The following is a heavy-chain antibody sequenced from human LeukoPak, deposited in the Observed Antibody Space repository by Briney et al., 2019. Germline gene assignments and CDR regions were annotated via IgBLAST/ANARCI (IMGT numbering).Heavy chain of an antibody. Sequence: PGGSLRLSCAASGLTFSDYYMSWIRQAPGKGLEWVSYISSSGSTIYYADSVKGRFTISRDNAKNSLYLQMNSLRAEDTAVYYCARDLGDYYYYYMDVWGKGTTVTVSS. J-gene: IGHJ6*03. V-gene: IGHV3-11*04. CDR1: GLTFSDYY. CDR3: ARDLGDYYYYYMDV. CDR2: ISSSGSTI. D-gene: IGHD3-16*01.